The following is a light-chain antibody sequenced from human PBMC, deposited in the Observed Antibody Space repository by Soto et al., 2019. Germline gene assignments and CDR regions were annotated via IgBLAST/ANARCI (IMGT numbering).Light chain of an antibody. V-gene: IGLV2-14*01. CDR3: SSYTSNSTPYV. J-gene: IGLJ1*01. CDR1: SSDVGGYNY. CDR2: DVS. Sequence: QSVLNRPASVSGSPGQSITISCTGTSSDVGGYNYVSWYQQHPGKAPKLMIYDVSNRPSGVSNRFSGSKSGNTASLSISGLQAEDEADYYCSSYTSNSTPYVFGTGTKVTVL.